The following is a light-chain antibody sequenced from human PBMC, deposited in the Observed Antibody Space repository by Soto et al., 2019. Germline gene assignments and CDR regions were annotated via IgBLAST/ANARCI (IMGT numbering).Light chain of an antibody. CDR1: QNIAIY. J-gene: IGKJ1*01. V-gene: IGKV3-11*01. Sequence: IVLTQSPATLSFSPGERATLSCRASQNIAIYLAWYQQKSCQSPRLLIYDKFNRAPGIPDRVSGSRYGTDVPLTISCLEPEDFADYHIQQRADWPWTCGQGTTVEIK. CDR2: DKF. CDR3: QQRADWPWT.